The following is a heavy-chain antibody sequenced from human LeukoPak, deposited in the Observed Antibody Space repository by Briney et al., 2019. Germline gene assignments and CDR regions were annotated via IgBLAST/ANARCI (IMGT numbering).Heavy chain of an antibody. CDR3: ARGRYSSSWYLDY. Sequence: SETLSLTCTVSGGSINSYYWSWIRQPPGTGLEWIGSIYYSGSTNYNPSLKSRVTISVDTSKNQFSLRLSSVTAADTAVYYCARGRYSSSWYLDYWGQGALVTVSS. CDR1: GGSINSYY. D-gene: IGHD6-13*01. CDR2: IYYSGST. J-gene: IGHJ4*02. V-gene: IGHV4-59*01.